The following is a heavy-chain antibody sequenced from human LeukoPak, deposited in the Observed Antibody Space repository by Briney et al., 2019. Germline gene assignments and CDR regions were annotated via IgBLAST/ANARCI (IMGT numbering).Heavy chain of an antibody. CDR3: ARDSESSSWYGRRYYFDY. D-gene: IGHD6-13*01. V-gene: IGHV1-2*02. Sequence: ASVKVSCKASGYTFTGYYMHWVRQAPGQGLEWMGWINPNSGGTNYAQKFQGRVTMTRDTSISTAYMELSRLRSDDTAVYYCARDSESSSWYGRRYYFDYWGQGTLVTVSS. CDR2: INPNSGGT. CDR1: GYTFTGYY. J-gene: IGHJ4*02.